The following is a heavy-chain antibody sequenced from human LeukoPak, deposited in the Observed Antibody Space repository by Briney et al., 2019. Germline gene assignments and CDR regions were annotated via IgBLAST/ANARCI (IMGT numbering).Heavy chain of an antibody. CDR1: GFTFSSYD. V-gene: IGHV3-66*01. D-gene: IGHD1-26*01. CDR2: IYSGGST. CDR3: ASPYVLGRDV. Sequence: GGSLRLSCAASGFTFSSYDMSWVRQAPGKGPEWVSVIYSGGSTYYADSVKGRFTISRDNSKNTLYLQMNSLRAEDTAVYYCASPYVLGRDVWGQGTTVTVSS. J-gene: IGHJ6*02.